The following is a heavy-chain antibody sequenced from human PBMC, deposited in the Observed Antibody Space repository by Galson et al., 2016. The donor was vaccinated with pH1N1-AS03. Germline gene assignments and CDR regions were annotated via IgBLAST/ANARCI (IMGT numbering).Heavy chain of an antibody. J-gene: IGHJ5*02. CDR2: DMPTRGIA. CDR3: ARDRYFSGWSYEGWFDP. Sequence: SVKVSCKASGDTFSNYTISWVRQAPGHGLEWMGGDMPTRGIAKHAQNLQQIATITANKSTSTVYLVLSRLRSDDTAVYYCARDRYFSGWSYEGWFDPWGPGTLVTVSS. CDR1: GDTFSNYT. D-gene: IGHD1-26*01. V-gene: IGHV1-69*10.